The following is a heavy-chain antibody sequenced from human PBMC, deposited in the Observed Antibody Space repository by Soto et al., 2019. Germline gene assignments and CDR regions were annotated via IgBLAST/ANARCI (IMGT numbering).Heavy chain of an antibody. J-gene: IGHJ4*02. CDR3: AHSQRGPRDF. D-gene: IGHD5-12*01. CDR2: IYWDDDK. CDR1: GFSLSTTGVA. V-gene: IGHV2-5*02. Sequence: QITLKESGPTLVRPTQTLTLTCTFSGFSLSTTGVAVAWIRQPPGEALEWLALIYWDDDKRYNSSLKSRLTITKDTSRDQVVLAMTNMAPMDTATYFCAHSQRGPRDFWGPGILVTVSS.